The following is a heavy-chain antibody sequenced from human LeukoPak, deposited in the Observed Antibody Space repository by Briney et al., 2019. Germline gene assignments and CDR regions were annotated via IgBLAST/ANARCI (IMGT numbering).Heavy chain of an antibody. V-gene: IGHV4-59*01. CDR2: IYYSGGT. CDR1: GGSISSYY. J-gene: IGHJ4*02. Sequence: SETLSLTCTVSGGSISSYYWSWIRQPPGKGLEWIGYIYYSGGTNYNPSLKSRVTISVDTSKNQFSLKLSSVTAADTAVYYCARDGTTGTTIWGQGTLVTVSS. CDR3: ARDGTTGTTI. D-gene: IGHD1-7*01.